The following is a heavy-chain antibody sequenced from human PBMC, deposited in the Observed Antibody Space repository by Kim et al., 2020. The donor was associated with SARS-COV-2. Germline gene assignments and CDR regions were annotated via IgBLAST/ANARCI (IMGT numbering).Heavy chain of an antibody. CDR2: ISSSSSYI. D-gene: IGHD2-2*01. J-gene: IGHJ4*02. V-gene: IGHV3-21*01. CDR3: ASNRCSSTSCYGYYFDY. Sequence: GGSLRLSCAASGFTFSSYSMNWVRQAPGKGLEWVSSISSSSSYIYYADSVKGRFTISRDNAKNSLYLQMNSLRAEDTAVYYCASNRCSSTSCYGYYFDYWGQGTLVTGSS. CDR1: GFTFSSYS.